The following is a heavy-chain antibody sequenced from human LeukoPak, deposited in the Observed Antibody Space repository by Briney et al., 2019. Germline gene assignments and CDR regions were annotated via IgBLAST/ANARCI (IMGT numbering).Heavy chain of an antibody. CDR1: GGSFSGYY. CDR3: ARETVTEYYYGSGSYYNVYYYYYMDV. Sequence: SETLSLTCAVYGGSFSGYYWSWIRQPPGKGLEWIGEINHSGSTNYNPSLKSRVTMSVDTSKNQFSLKLSSVTAADTAVYYCARETVTEYYYGSGSYYNVYYYYYMDVWGKGTTVTISS. J-gene: IGHJ6*03. V-gene: IGHV4-34*01. CDR2: INHSGST. D-gene: IGHD3-10*01.